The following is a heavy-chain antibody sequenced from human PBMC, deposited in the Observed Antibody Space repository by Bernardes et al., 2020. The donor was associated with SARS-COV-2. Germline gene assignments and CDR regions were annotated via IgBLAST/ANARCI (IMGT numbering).Heavy chain of an antibody. J-gene: IGHJ4*02. CDR2: IWYDGSNK. CDR1: GFTFSSYG. CDR3: ARVKTLTYYYDSSGLGALDY. V-gene: IGHV3-33*01. D-gene: IGHD3-22*01. Sequence: GGSLRLSCAASGFTFSSYGMHWVRQAPGKGLEWVAVIWYDGSNKYYADSVKGRFTISRDNSKNTLYLQMNSLRAEDTAVYYCARVKTLTYYYDSSGLGALDYWGQGTLVTVSS.